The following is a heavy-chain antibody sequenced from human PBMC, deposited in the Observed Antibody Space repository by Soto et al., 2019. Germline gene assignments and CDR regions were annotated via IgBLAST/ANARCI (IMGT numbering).Heavy chain of an antibody. V-gene: IGHV1-18*01. CDR3: AKNGQPPYYYYGLDV. CDR2: ISGYNGDT. CDR1: GYTFTRYG. J-gene: IGHJ6*02. Sequence: QGHLVQSGAEVKKPGTSVKVSCKASGYTFTRYGISWVRQAPGQGLEWMGWISGYNGDTNYAQNLQGRVTMTIDTSTNTSYKGPRSLTTDDTGVYYCAKNGQPPYYYYGLDVWGQGTTVTVSS. D-gene: IGHD2-8*01.